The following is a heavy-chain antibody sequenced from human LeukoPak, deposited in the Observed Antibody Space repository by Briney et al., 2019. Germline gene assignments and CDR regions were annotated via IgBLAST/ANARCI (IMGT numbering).Heavy chain of an antibody. J-gene: IGHJ4*02. CDR1: GYTLTELS. D-gene: IGHD6-13*01. CDR3: ATDRGPPYSSSWYGEFDY. Sequence: ASVKVSCKVSGYTLTELSMHWVRQAPGKGLEWMGGFDPEDGETIYAQKFQGRVTMTEDTSTDTAYMELSSLRSEDTAVYYCATDRGPPYSSSWYGEFDYWGQGTLVTVSS. V-gene: IGHV1-24*01. CDR2: FDPEDGET.